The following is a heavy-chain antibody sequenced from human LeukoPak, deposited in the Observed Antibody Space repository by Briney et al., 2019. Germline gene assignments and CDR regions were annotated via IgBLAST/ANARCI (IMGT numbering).Heavy chain of an antibody. Sequence: QPGGSLRLSCAVSGFTFSSYAMHWVRQAPGKGLEWVAFIRYDGSNKYYADSVKGRFTISRDNSKNTLYLQMNSLRAEDTAVYYCASTRAGPFDYWGQGTLVTVSS. CDR1: GFTFSSYA. V-gene: IGHV3-30*02. CDR2: IRYDGSNK. J-gene: IGHJ4*02. CDR3: ASTRAGPFDY. D-gene: IGHD6-19*01.